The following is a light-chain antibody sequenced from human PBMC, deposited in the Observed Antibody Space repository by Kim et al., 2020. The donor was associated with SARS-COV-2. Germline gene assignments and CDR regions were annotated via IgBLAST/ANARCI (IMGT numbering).Light chain of an antibody. CDR1: QSVGIS. Sequence: PGEGALPSCRASQSVGISLGWYQHTPGQAPTLLIYVAAIRSARIPDRLSGCGCVTDFPLSLGNLEREDFAFYYCQQRNNWPPAVTFGGGTRLEI. V-gene: IGKV3-11*01. CDR3: QQRNNWPPAVT. CDR2: VAA. J-gene: IGKJ4*01.